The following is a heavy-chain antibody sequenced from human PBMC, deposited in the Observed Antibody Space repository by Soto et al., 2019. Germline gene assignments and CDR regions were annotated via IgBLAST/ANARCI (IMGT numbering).Heavy chain of an antibody. V-gene: IGHV3-30*18. Sequence: GGSLRLSCAASGFAFSNYGMHWVRQAPGKGLEWVAVISYDGSNKYYADSVKGRFTISRDNSMNTLSLQMKSLRGEDTAVYYCAKSVIPPTVTTLHFDYWGQGTPVTVSS. D-gene: IGHD4-17*01. J-gene: IGHJ4*02. CDR2: ISYDGSNK. CDR1: GFAFSNYG. CDR3: AKSVIPPTVTTLHFDY.